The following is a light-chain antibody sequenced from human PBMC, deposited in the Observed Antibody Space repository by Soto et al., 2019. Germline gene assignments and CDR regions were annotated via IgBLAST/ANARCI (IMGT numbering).Light chain of an antibody. J-gene: IGLJ7*01. Sequence: QSALTQPPSASGTPGQRVTISCSGSSSNIGSNYVYWCQQLPGTAPKLLIYRNNQRPSGVPDRFSGSKSGTSASLAISGLRDEGFADYVCGVEDNVSMAVLFG. CDR3: GVEDNVSMAVL. CDR1: SSNIGSNY. CDR2: RNN. V-gene: IGLV1-47*01.